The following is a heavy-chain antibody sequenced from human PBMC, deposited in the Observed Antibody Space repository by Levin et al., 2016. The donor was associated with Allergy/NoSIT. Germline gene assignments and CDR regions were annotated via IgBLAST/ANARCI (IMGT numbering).Heavy chain of an antibody. Sequence: GSLRLSCTVSGGSISSSSYYWGWIRQPPGKGLEWIGSIYYSGSTYYNPSLKSRVTISVDTSKNQFSLKLSSVTAADTAVYYCAGGEEGRRELPDDAFDIWGQGTMVTVSS. J-gene: IGHJ3*02. CDR2: IYYSGST. CDR3: AGGEEGRRELPDDAFDI. D-gene: IGHD1-26*01. CDR1: GGSISSSSYY. V-gene: IGHV4-39*01.